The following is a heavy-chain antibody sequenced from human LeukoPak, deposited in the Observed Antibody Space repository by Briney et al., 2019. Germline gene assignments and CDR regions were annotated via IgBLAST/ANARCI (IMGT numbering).Heavy chain of an antibody. D-gene: IGHD4-17*01. CDR3: ARDYGDYNFDY. CDR1: GFTFSSYW. V-gene: IGHV3-74*01. J-gene: IGHJ4*02. CDR2: INSDGSST. Sequence: GGSLRLSCAASGFTFSSYWMHRVRQAPGKGLVWVSRINSDGSSTSYADSVKGRFTISRDNAKNTLYLQMNSLRAEDTAVYYCARDYGDYNFDYWGQGTLVTVSS.